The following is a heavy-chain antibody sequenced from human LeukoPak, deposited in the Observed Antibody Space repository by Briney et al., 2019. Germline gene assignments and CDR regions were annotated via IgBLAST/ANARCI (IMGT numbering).Heavy chain of an antibody. J-gene: IGHJ4*02. CDR1: GGTFSSYA. CDR2: IIPIFGTA. D-gene: IGHD6-19*01. CDR3: AVSSGWYHSSFDY. Sequence: LVKVSCKASGGTFSSYAISWVRQAPGQGLEWMGGIIPIFGTANYAQKFQGRVTITTDESTSTAYMELSSLRSEDTAVYYCAVSSGWYHSSFDYWGQGTLVTVSS. V-gene: IGHV1-69*05.